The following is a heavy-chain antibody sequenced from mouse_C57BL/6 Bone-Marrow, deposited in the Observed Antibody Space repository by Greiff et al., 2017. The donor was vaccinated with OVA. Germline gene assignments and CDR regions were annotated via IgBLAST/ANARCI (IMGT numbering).Heavy chain of an antibody. CDR1: GYTFTDYY. V-gene: IGHV1-19*01. J-gene: IGHJ2*01. D-gene: IGHD2-2*01. CDR2: INPYNGGT. CDR3: ARHYGYPYYFDY. Sequence: VQLQQSGPVLVKPGASVKMSCKASGYTFTDYYMNWVKQSHGKSLEWIGVINPYNGGTSYNQKFKGKATLTVDKSSSTAYIAIHSLTSDDSAIYYCARHYGYPYYFDYWGQGTTLTVSS.